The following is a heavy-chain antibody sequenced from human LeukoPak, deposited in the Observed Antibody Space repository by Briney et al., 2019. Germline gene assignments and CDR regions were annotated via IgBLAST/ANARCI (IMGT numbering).Heavy chain of an antibody. D-gene: IGHD4-11*01. CDR2: IYYSET. CDR1: GGSISGSY. CDR3: ARTQGWGTVRTGYYYGMDV. J-gene: IGHJ6*02. V-gene: IGHV4-59*08. Sequence: PSETLSLTCTVSGGSISGSYWSWTRQPPGKGLEWIGYIYYSETYYNPSLKSRVTISLDTSKNQFSLNLRFVTAADTAVYFCARTQGWGTVRTGYYYGMDVWGQGTTVTVSS.